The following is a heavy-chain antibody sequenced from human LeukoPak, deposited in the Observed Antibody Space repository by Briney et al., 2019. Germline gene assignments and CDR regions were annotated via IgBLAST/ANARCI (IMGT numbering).Heavy chain of an antibody. J-gene: IGHJ6*03. CDR2: IIPIFGTA. D-gene: IGHD1-14*01. Sequence: SVKVSCKASGGTFSSYAISWVRQAPGQGLEWMGRIIPIFGTANYAQKFQGRVTITTDESTSTAYMELSSPRSEDTAVYYCAREKYEETPGEGDYYYMDVWGKGTTVTVSS. V-gene: IGHV1-69*05. CDR3: AREKYEETPGEGDYYYMDV. CDR1: GGTFSSYA.